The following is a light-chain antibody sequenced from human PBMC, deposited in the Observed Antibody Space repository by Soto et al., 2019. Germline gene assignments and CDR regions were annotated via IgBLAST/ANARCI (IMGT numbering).Light chain of an antibody. J-gene: IGKJ1*01. CDR3: QQSYTDSWT. V-gene: IGKV1-39*01. CDR1: QSISTY. Sequence: DIQLTQSPSSLSASVGDRVTITCRASQSISTYLNWYQQKPGKAPKLLIYAASNLQSGVPSSFSGSGSGTDFTLTISSLQPEDFATYYCQQSYTDSWTFGQGTKVEIK. CDR2: AAS.